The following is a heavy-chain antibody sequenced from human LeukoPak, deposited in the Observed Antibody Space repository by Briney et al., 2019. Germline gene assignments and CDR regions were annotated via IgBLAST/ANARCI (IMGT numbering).Heavy chain of an antibody. V-gene: IGHV3-30*02. CDR1: GFSFSTYG. CDR2: IRYDGGNK. Sequence: GGSLRLSCVASGFSFSTYGINWVRQAPGKGLGRVAFIRYDGGNKYYADSVKGRFTISRDNSKNTLYLQMNSLRVEDTAVYYCAKALGSGSSYDALDIWGQGTMVTVSS. J-gene: IGHJ3*02. CDR3: AKALGSGSSYDALDI. D-gene: IGHD1-26*01.